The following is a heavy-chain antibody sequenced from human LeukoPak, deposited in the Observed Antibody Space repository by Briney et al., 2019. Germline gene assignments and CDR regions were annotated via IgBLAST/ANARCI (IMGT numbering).Heavy chain of an antibody. D-gene: IGHD1-26*01. Sequence: ASVKVSCKAPGYTFTGYFMHWVRQAPGLGLEWMGRINPNSGGTNYAQNFQGRVTMTRDTSISTAYMDLSRLTSDDTAVYYCARDLSSTSNWELDYWGQGTLVTVSS. CDR1: GYTFTGYF. J-gene: IGHJ4*02. CDR2: INPNSGGT. V-gene: IGHV1-2*06. CDR3: ARDLSSTSNWELDY.